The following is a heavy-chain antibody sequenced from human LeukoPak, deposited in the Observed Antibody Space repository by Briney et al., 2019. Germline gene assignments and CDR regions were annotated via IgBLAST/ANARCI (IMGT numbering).Heavy chain of an antibody. CDR3: ARDYYDSSGYPTHFDY. J-gene: IGHJ4*02. V-gene: IGHV3-21*01. CDR2: ISSSSSYI. Sequence: GGFLRLSCAASGFTFSSYSMNWVRQAQGKGLEWVSSISSSSSYIYYADSVKGRFTISRDNAKNSLYLQMNSLRAEDTAVYYCARDYYDSSGYPTHFDYWGQGTLVTVSS. CDR1: GFTFSSYS. D-gene: IGHD3-22*01.